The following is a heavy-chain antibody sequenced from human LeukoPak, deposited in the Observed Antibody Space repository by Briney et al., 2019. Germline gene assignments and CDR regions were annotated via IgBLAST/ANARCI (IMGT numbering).Heavy chain of an antibody. V-gene: IGHV4-59*01. CDR2: VYYTGST. D-gene: IGHD3-22*01. CDR3: ARDPYDNSYFGWFDP. CDR1: GGSIGTYY. J-gene: IGHJ5*02. Sequence: SETLSLTCTVSGGSIGTYYWSWLRQPPGKGLEWIAYVYYTGSTKYNPALESRVTISLDRPKNQISLNLRSVTTADTAVYYCARDPYDNSYFGWFDPWGQGTLVTVSS.